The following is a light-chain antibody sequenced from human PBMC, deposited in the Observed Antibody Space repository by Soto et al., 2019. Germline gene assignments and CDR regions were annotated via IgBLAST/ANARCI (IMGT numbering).Light chain of an antibody. Sequence: EIVLTQSPGTLSLSPGERATLSCRASQSVSDSSLAWYHQKPGQAPRLLIYGASRRATGIPDTFSGSGSGTDFTLTISRLEPEDFAVYYCQQYGSSPPTFGQGTKVDIK. CDR1: QSVSDSS. J-gene: IGKJ1*01. CDR3: QQYGSSPPT. CDR2: GAS. V-gene: IGKV3-20*01.